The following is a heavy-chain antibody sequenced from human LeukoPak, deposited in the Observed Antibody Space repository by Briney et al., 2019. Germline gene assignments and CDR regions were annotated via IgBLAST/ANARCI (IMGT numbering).Heavy chain of an antibody. CDR3: AREGAHYYDSSGYTVY. V-gene: IGHV3-21*01. CDR2: ISSSSSYI. CDR1: GFTFSSYS. Sequence: GGSLRLSCAASGFTFSSYSMNWVRQAPGKGLEWVSSISSSSSYIYYADSVKGRFTISRDNAKNSLYLQVNSLRAEDTAVYYCAREGAHYYDSSGYTVYWGQGTLVTVSS. J-gene: IGHJ4*02. D-gene: IGHD3-22*01.